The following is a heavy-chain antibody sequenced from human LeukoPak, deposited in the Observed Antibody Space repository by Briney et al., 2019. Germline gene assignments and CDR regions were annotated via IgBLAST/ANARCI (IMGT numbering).Heavy chain of an antibody. Sequence: PSETLSLTCTVSGGSISSYYWSWIRQPPGKGLEWIGYIYYSGSTNYNPSLKSRVTISVDTSKNQFSLKLSSVTAADTAVYYCARGDYYGSGSSAFDYWGQGTLVTVSS. CDR2: IYYSGST. J-gene: IGHJ4*02. CDR1: GGSISSYY. CDR3: ARGDYYGSGSSAFDY. D-gene: IGHD3-10*01. V-gene: IGHV4-59*12.